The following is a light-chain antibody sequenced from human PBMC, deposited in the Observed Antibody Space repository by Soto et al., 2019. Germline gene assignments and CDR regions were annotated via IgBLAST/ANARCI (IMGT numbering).Light chain of an antibody. V-gene: IGLV3-1*01. J-gene: IGLJ2*01. CDR3: QAWESTTAGGV. CDR1: KLGDKY. CDR2: QDD. Sequence: SYELTQPPSVSVSPGQTASISCSGDKLGDKYVRWYQQKPCQSPLLVIYQDDKRPSGIPERFSGSTSGDSATLTVTGTQTMDEADYYGQAWESTTAGGVFGGGTKLTVL.